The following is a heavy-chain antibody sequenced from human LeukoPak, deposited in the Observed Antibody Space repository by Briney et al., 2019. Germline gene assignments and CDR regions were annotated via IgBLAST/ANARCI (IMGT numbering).Heavy chain of an antibody. Sequence: ASVKVSCKASGYTFTGYYMHWVRQAPGQGLEWMGWINPNSGGTSYAQKFQGRVTMTRDTSISTAYMELSRLRSDDTAVYYCARVSYYYDSSGSLGYWGQGTLVTVSS. J-gene: IGHJ4*02. CDR1: GYTFTGYY. D-gene: IGHD3-22*01. V-gene: IGHV1-2*02. CDR3: ARVSYYYDSSGSLGY. CDR2: INPNSGGT.